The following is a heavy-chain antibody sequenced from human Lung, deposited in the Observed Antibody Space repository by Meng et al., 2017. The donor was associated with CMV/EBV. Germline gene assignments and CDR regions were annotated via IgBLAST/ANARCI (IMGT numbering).Heavy chain of an antibody. V-gene: IGHV3-30*02. CDR3: AKRGDSSGTYAMDV. CDR2: IRFDGTNK. D-gene: IGHD3-22*01. CDR1: GFTFSSYA. Sequence: GGSLRLSCAASGFTFSSYAMHWVRQARGKGLERVANIRFDGTNKYHADSVKGRFTISRDNSKNTLYLQMNSLRAEDTAVYYCAKRGDSSGTYAMDVWGQGTTVTVSS. J-gene: IGHJ6*02.